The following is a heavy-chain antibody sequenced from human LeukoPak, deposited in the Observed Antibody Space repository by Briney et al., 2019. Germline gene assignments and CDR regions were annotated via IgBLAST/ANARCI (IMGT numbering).Heavy chain of an antibody. V-gene: IGHV4-39*01. CDR1: GGSISSSSYY. Sequence: SETLSLTCTVSGGSISSSSYYWGWIRQPPGKGLEWIGSIYYSGSTYYNPSLKSRVTISVDTSKNQFSLKLSSVTAADTAVYYCARTLIAARPTIDYWGQGTLVTVSS. CDR3: ARTLIAARPTIDY. CDR2: IYYSGST. J-gene: IGHJ4*02. D-gene: IGHD6-6*01.